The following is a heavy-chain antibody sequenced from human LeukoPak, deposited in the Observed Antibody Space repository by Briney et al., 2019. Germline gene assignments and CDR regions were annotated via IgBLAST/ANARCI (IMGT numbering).Heavy chain of an antibody. CDR3: ARIALRHYGMDV. V-gene: IGHV1-69*05. D-gene: IGHD2-21*01. CDR2: IIPIFGTA. Sequence: SVKVSCKASGGTFSSYAISWVRQAPGQGLEWMGGIIPIFGTANYAQKFQGRVTMTTDTSTSTAYMELRSLRSDDTAVYYCARIALRHYGMDVWGQGTTVTVSS. J-gene: IGHJ6*02. CDR1: GGTFSSYA.